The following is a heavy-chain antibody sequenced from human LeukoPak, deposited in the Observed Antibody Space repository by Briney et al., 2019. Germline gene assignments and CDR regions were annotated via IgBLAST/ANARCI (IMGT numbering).Heavy chain of an antibody. Sequence: GGSLRLSCAASGFTFSSYSMNWARQAPGKGLEWISYITSRSSPIHYADSVKGRFTISRNNAKSSLYLQMDSLRDEDTAVYYCVRDPHALDFWGQGTLVTVSS. CDR1: GFTFSSYS. CDR3: VRDPHALDF. J-gene: IGHJ4*02. CDR2: ITSRSSPI. V-gene: IGHV3-48*02.